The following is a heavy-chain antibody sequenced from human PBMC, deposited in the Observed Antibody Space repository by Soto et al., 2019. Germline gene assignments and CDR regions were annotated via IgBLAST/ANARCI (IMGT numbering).Heavy chain of an antibody. CDR3: ARGSYYDFWSGYYNYYYYYGMDV. CDR2: IYYSGST. V-gene: IGHV4-59*01. Sequence: SETLSLTCTVSGGSISSYYSSWIRQPPGKGLEWIGYIYYSGSTNYNPSLKSRVTISVDTSKNQFSLKLSSVTAADTAVYYCARGSYYDFWSGYYNYYYYYGMDVWGQGTTVTSP. CDR1: GGSISSYY. D-gene: IGHD3-3*01. J-gene: IGHJ6*02.